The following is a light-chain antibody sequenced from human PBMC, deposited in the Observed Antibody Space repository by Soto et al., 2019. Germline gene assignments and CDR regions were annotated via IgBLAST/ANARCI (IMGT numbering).Light chain of an antibody. CDR1: SSDVGNYNL. J-gene: IGLJ1*01. V-gene: IGLV2-23*03. CDR2: EGS. CDR3: CSYAGSNTFV. Sequence: SALTQPASVSGSPGQSITISCTGTSSDVGNYNLVSWCQQHPGKAPKLMIYEGSKRPSGVSNRFSGSKSGNTASLTISGLQAEDEADYYCCSYAGSNTFVFGTGTKVTVL.